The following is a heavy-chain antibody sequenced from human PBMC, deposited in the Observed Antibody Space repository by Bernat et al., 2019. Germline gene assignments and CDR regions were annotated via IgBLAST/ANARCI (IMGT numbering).Heavy chain of an antibody. CDR2: ISGSGAST. V-gene: IGHV3-23*01. CDR3: AKVSNGLVTANTYYFDY. CDR1: GFTFSSYA. Sequence: EVQLLESGGGLVQPGGSLRLSCAVSGFTFSSYAMSWVRQAPGEGLEWVSTISGSGASTYYADSVKGRFTISRDNSKNTLYVQMNSLRAEDTAVYYCAKVSNGLVTANTYYFDYWGQGTLVTVSS. J-gene: IGHJ4*02. D-gene: IGHD2-21*02.